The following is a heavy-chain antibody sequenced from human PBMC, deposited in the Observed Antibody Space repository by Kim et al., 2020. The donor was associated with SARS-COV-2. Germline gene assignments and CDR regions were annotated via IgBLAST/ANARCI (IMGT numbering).Heavy chain of an antibody. J-gene: IGHJ4*02. D-gene: IGHD3-10*01. CDR3: ARGQSGSGKYYFDY. V-gene: IGHV4-34*01. Sequence: PSLKSRVNISGDTSKNQFSLKLSSVTAADTAVYYCARGQSGSGKYYFDYWGQGTLVTVSS.